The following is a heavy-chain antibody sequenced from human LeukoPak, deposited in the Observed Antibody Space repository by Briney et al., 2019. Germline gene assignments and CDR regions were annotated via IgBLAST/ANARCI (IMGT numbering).Heavy chain of an antibody. Sequence: ASVKVSCKASGYTFTSYYMHWVRQAPGQGLEWMGIINPSGGSTSYAQKFQGRVTMTRDMSTSTVYMELSSLRAEDTAVYYCARNLRYYDILTGYSYNDYWGQGTLVTVSS. J-gene: IGHJ4*02. CDR2: INPSGGST. CDR1: GYTFTSYY. CDR3: ARNLRYYDILTGYSYNDY. V-gene: IGHV1-46*01. D-gene: IGHD3-9*01.